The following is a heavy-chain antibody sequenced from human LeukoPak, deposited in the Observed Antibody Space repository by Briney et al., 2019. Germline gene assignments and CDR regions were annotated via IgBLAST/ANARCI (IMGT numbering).Heavy chain of an antibody. CDR1: GYSLSSGYY. J-gene: IGHJ5*02. D-gene: IGHD3-10*01. CDR3: ARDEELLWFGELSRWFDP. V-gene: IGHV4-38-2*02. Sequence: PSETLSLTCTVSGYSLSSGYYWGWIRQPPGKGLEWIGSIYHSGSTYYNPSLKSRVTISVDTSKNQFSLKLSSVTAADTAVYYCARDEELLWFGELSRWFDPWGQGTLVTVSS. CDR2: IYHSGST.